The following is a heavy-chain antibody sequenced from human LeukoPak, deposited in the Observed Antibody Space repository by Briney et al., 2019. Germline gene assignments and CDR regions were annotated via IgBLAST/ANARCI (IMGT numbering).Heavy chain of an antibody. CDR3: ARARPGSYSNYYYYMDV. J-gene: IGHJ6*03. D-gene: IGHD1-26*01. V-gene: IGHV3-53*05. CDR1: GFTVSSNY. CDR2: IYSGGST. Sequence: GGSLRLSCAASGFTVSSNYMSWVRQAPGKGLEWVSVIYSGGSTYYADSVKGRFTISRDNSKNTLYLQMNSLRAEDTAVYYCARARPGSYSNYYYYMDVWGKGTTVTVSS.